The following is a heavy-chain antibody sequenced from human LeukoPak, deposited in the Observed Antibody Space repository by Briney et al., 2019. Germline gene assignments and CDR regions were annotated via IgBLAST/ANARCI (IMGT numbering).Heavy chain of an antibody. D-gene: IGHD1-7*01. CDR3: ARDGPAWKLELNWFDP. J-gene: IGHJ5*02. Sequence: ASVKVSCKASGYTFTSYAMNWVRQAPGQGLEWMGWINTNTGNPTYAQGFTGRFVFSLDTSVSTAYLQISSLKAEDTAVYYCARDGPAWKLELNWFDPWGQGTLVTVSS. CDR1: GYTFTSYA. CDR2: INTNTGNP. V-gene: IGHV7-4-1*02.